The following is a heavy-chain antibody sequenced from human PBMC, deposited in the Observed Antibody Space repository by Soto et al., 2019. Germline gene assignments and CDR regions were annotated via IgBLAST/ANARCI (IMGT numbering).Heavy chain of an antibody. D-gene: IGHD2-21*01. J-gene: IGHJ2*01. CDR1: GGSFRTYA. V-gene: IGHV1-69*01. CDR3: ARVGPPSPSVIWFFDL. Sequence: QGQLVQSGAEVKKPGSSVKVSCKASGGSFRTYAINWVRRAPGQGVEGMGGTIPMLAAPTDAQKFQGRLTITADESTTTVYMELSSLTSEDTAVYYCARVGPPSPSVIWFFDLWGRGTLVTVSS. CDR2: TIPMLAAP.